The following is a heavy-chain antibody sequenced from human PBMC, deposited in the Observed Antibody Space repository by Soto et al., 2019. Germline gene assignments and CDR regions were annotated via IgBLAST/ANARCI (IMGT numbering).Heavy chain of an antibody. Sequence: EVQLVESGGGLVQPGGSLRLSCAASGFTFGSYWMSWVRQAPGKGLEWVANVKQDGSEKYYVDSVKGRFTISRDNAKNSVNLEMNSLRAEDTAVYYCVRDHCSNTSCYISHQYYGMDVWGQGTTVTVSS. V-gene: IGHV3-7*04. CDR1: GFTFGSYW. CDR3: VRDHCSNTSCYISHQYYGMDV. D-gene: IGHD2-2*02. CDR2: VKQDGSEK. J-gene: IGHJ6*02.